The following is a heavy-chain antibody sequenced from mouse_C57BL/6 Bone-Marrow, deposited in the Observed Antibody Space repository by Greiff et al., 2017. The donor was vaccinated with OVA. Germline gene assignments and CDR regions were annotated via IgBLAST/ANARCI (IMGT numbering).Heavy chain of an antibody. CDR2: IDPSDSET. J-gene: IGHJ4*01. CDR1: GYTFTSYW. V-gene: IGHV1-52*01. D-gene: IGHD1-1*01. Sequence: QVQLKQSGAELVRPGSSVKLSCKASGYTFTSYWMHWVKQRPIQGLEWIGNIDPSDSETHYNQKFKDKATLTVDKSSSTAYMQLSSLTSEDSAVYYCARSANYYDSSCDYYAMDYWGQGTSVTVSS. CDR3: ARSANYYDSSCDYYAMDY.